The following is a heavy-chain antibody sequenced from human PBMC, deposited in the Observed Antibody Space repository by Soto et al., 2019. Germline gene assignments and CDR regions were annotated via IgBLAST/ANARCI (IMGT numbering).Heavy chain of an antibody. Sequence: QVQLVQSGSEVKKPGASVKFSCKASGYTFTSYDINWLRQATGQWLEWMVWMNPNSGNTGYAQKCQGRVRNTMISYMSTGSMNLRCISSDATAFYYCARSEEPFGYSSGGSCQHTFDYWGQGTMVNVSS. D-gene: IGHD2-15*01. CDR3: ARSEEPFGYSSGGSCQHTFDY. V-gene: IGHV1-8*01. CDR2: MNPNSGNT. J-gene: IGHJ4*02. CDR1: GYTFTSYD.